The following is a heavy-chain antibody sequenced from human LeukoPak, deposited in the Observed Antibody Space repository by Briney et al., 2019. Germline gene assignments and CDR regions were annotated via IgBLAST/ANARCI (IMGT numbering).Heavy chain of an antibody. J-gene: IGHJ2*01. CDR2: IYNSGVT. CDR1: DDSVSRGDYY. CDR3: ARVNWYFDL. V-gene: IGHV4-30-4*08. Sequence: KTSQTLSLTCTVSDDSVSRGDYYWGWVRQPPGKGLEWIGYIYNSGVTYYNPSLKSRVTISVDTSKNQFSLKLSSVTAADTAVYYCARVNWYFDLWGRGTLVTASS.